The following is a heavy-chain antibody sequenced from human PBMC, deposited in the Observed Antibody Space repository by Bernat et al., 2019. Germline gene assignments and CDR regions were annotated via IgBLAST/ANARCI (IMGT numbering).Heavy chain of an antibody. Sequence: QVQLQESGPGLVKPSETLSLTCTVSGGSISSYYWSWIRQPPGKGLEWIGYIYYSGSTNYNPSLKSRVTISVDTSKNQFSLKLSSVTAADTAVYYCARYTKTSSSGWFTFDYWGQGTLVTVSS. D-gene: IGHD6-19*01. CDR1: GGSISSYY. CDR3: ARYTKTSSSGWFTFDY. CDR2: IYYSGST. J-gene: IGHJ4*02. V-gene: IGHV4-59*01.